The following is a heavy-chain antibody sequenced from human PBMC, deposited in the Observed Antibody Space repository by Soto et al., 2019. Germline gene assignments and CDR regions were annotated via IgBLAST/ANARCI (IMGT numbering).Heavy chain of an antibody. CDR2: INHSGST. V-gene: IGHV4-34*01. CDR1: GGSFSGYY. CDR3: ARGRRGYSYGPPYYYYYGMDV. J-gene: IGHJ6*02. Sequence: PSETLSLTCAVYGGSFSGYYWSWIRQPPGKGLEWIGEINHSGSTNYNPSLKSRVTISVDTSKNQFSLKLSSETAADTAVYYCARGRRGYSYGPPYYYYYGMDVWGQGTTVTVSS. D-gene: IGHD5-18*01.